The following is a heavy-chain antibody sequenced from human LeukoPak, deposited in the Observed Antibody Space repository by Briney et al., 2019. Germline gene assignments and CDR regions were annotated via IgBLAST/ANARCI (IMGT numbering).Heavy chain of an antibody. V-gene: IGHV3-33*01. J-gene: IGHJ1*01. CDR3: ARDGSYSILYFQH. D-gene: IGHD1-26*01. Sequence: SGGSLRLSCAASGFTSSSYGMHWVRQAPGKGLEWVAVIWYDGSNKYYADSVKGRFTISRDNSKNTLYLQMNSLRAEDTAVYYCARDGSYSILYFQHWGQGTLVTVSS. CDR1: GFTSSSYG. CDR2: IWYDGSNK.